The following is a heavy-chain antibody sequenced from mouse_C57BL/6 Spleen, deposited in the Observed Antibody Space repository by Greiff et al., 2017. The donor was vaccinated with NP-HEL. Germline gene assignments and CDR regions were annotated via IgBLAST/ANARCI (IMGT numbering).Heavy chain of an antibody. Sequence: QVQLQQSGAELARPGASVKLSCKASGYTFTSYGISWVKQRTGQGLEWIGEIYPRSGNTYYNEKFKGKATLTADKSSSTAYMELRSLTSEDSAVYFCASGTTVVARDYWGQGTTLTVSS. V-gene: IGHV1-81*01. CDR1: GYTFTSYG. J-gene: IGHJ2*01. CDR3: ASGTTVVARDY. D-gene: IGHD1-1*01. CDR2: IYPRSGNT.